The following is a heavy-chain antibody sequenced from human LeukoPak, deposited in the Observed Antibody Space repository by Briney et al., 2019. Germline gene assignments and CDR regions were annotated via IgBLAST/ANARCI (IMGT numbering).Heavy chain of an antibody. CDR1: GGSISSYY. CDR2: IYYSGST. J-gene: IGHJ5*02. CDR3: ARDKGDYGDYYWFDP. D-gene: IGHD4-17*01. Sequence: SETLSLTCTVSGGSISSYYWSWIRQAPGKGLEWIGYIYYSGSTNYNPSLKSRVTISVDTSKNQFSLKLRSVTAADTAVYYCARDKGDYGDYYWFDPWGQGTLVTVSS. V-gene: IGHV4-59*01.